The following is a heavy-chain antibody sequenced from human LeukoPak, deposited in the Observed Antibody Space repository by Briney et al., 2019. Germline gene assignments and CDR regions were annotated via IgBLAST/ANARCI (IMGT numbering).Heavy chain of an antibody. CDR2: ISGSGGST. J-gene: IGHJ6*04. Sequence: GGSLRLSCAASGFTFSSYAMSWVRQAPGKGLEWVSAISGSGGSTYYADSVKGRFTISSDNSKNTLYLQMNSLRAEDTAVYYCAKGGGLDYGDYGGEAGPYYYYYYGMDVWGKGTTVTVSS. CDR1: GFTFSSYA. D-gene: IGHD4-17*01. V-gene: IGHV3-23*01. CDR3: AKGGGLDYGDYGGEAGPYYYYYYGMDV.